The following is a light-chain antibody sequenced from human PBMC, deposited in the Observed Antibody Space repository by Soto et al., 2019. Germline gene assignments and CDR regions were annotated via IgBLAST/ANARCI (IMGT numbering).Light chain of an antibody. CDR2: GAS. Sequence: EIVMTQSPATLSVSPGERVTLSCRASQSVSDNLAWYQQKPGQAPRLLIYGASTRATTIPARFSGSGSGTEFTLTISSLQSEDFAFYYCKNSNNGPYTFGQGTKRNIK. V-gene: IGKV3-15*01. CDR1: QSVSDN. CDR3: KNSNNGPYT. J-gene: IGKJ2*01.